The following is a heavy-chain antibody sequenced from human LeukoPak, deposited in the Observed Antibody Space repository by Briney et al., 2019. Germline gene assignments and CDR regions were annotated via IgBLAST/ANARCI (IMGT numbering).Heavy chain of an antibody. CDR1: GGSISSYY. CDR2: IYYSGST. D-gene: IGHD3-3*01. Sequence: SETLSLTCTVSGGSISSYYWSCIRQPPGKGLEWIGYIYYSGSTNYNPSLKSRVTISVDTSKNQFSLKLSSVTAADTAVYYCARGVTIFGVVIRYFDYWGQGTLVTVSS. J-gene: IGHJ4*02. CDR3: ARGVTIFGVVIRYFDY. V-gene: IGHV4-59*01.